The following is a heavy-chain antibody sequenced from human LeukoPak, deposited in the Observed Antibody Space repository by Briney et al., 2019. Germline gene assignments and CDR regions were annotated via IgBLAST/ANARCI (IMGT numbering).Heavy chain of an antibody. CDR1: GFTFSNSA. Sequence: GGSLRLSCAASGFTFSNSAMNWVRQAPGKGLEWVSSINNVGSHIYYADSVKGRFTISRDNAKNSLYLQMNSLRAEDTAVYYCARAPTQWLRYGYFDYWGQGILVTVSS. J-gene: IGHJ4*02. D-gene: IGHD5-12*01. CDR2: INNVGSHI. CDR3: ARAPTQWLRYGYFDY. V-gene: IGHV3-21*01.